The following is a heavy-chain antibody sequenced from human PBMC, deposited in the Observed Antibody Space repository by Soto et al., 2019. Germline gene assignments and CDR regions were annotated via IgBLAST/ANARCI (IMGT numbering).Heavy chain of an antibody. CDR2: ISSSGSTI. CDR3: ARDLSYYYDSSGYPDY. V-gene: IGHV3-48*03. D-gene: IGHD3-22*01. J-gene: IGHJ4*02. Sequence: GGSLRLSCAASGFTFSSYEMNWVRQAPGKGLEWVSYISSSGSTIYYADSVKGRFTISRDNAKNSLYLQMNSLRAEDTAVYYCARDLSYYYDSSGYPDYWGQGTLVTVSS. CDR1: GFTFSSYE.